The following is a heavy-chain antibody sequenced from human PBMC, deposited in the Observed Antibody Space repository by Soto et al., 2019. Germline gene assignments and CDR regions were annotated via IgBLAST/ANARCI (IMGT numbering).Heavy chain of an antibody. D-gene: IGHD2-15*01. Sequence: GSLRRGCAASVFTFSTYSMNWVRQGPGKGLEWVSYISSTSSTIYYADSVKGRFTISRDNAKNSLYLQMNSLRDEDTAVYYCARECSGGTCYGIFDIWGQGTVVTVSS. CDR1: VFTFSTYS. CDR2: ISSTSSTI. CDR3: ARECSGGTCYGIFDI. J-gene: IGHJ3*02. V-gene: IGHV3-48*02.